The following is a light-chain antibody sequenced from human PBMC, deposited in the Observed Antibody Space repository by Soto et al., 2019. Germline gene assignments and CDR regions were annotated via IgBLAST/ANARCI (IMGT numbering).Light chain of an antibody. Sequence: IVLTQSPGSLSLSPGERATLSCRASRSVDTDYLAWYQQKPGQAPRLLIHGASNRATGIPDRFSGSGSGTDFTLTISRLEPEDFAVYYCHQYNNWPPWTFGQGTKVEIK. J-gene: IGKJ1*01. V-gene: IGKV3-20*01. CDR2: GAS. CDR3: HQYNNWPPWT. CDR1: RSVDTDY.